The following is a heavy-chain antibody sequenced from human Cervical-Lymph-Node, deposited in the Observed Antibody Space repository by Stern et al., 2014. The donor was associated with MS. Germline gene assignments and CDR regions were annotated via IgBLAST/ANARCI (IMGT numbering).Heavy chain of an antibody. Sequence: QLQLKESGPGLVKPSETLSLTCTVSGGSISSYYWSWIRQPPGKGLEWIGYIYYSGSTNYNPSLKSRVTISVDTSKNQFSLKLSSVTAADTAVYYCARGRLGATPFDYWGQGTLVTVSS. D-gene: IGHD5-12*01. CDR3: ARGRLGATPFDY. J-gene: IGHJ4*02. CDR2: IYYSGST. V-gene: IGHV4-59*01. CDR1: GGSISSYY.